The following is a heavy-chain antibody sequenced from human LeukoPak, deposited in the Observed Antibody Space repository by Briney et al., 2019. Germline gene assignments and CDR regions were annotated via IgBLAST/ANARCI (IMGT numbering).Heavy chain of an antibody. CDR3: ARDDAGERSPPDY. J-gene: IGHJ4*02. CDR2: ISYDGSNK. D-gene: IGHD1-1*01. CDR1: GFTFSSYA. Sequence: GGSLRLSCAASGFTFSSYAMHWVRQAPGKGLEWVAVISYDGSNKYYADSVKGRFTISRDNSKNTLYLQMNSLRAEDTAVYYCARDDAGERSPPDYWGQGTLVTVSS. V-gene: IGHV3-30-3*01.